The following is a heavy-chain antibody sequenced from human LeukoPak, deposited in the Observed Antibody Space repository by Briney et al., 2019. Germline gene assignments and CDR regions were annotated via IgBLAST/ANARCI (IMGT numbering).Heavy chain of an antibody. V-gene: IGHV3-23*01. J-gene: IGHJ4*02. CDR3: ANSPPIQDYYDSSGRNFDY. Sequence: PGGSLRLSCAASGFTFSDYYMSWIRQAPGKGLEWVSAISGSGGSTYYADSVKGRFTISRDNSKNTLYLQMNSLRAEDTAVYYCANSPPIQDYYDSSGRNFDYWGQGTLVTVSS. D-gene: IGHD3-22*01. CDR2: ISGSGGST. CDR1: GFTFSDYY.